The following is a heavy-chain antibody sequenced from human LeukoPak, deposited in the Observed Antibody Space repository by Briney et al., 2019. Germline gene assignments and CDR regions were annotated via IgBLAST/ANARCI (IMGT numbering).Heavy chain of an antibody. D-gene: IGHD6-6*01. CDR2: ISSSSSYI. J-gene: IGHJ4*02. Sequence: GGSLRLSCAASGFTFSSYAMSWVRQAPGKGLEWVSFISSSSSYIYYSDSVKGRFTISRDNAKNSLYLQLNSLRAEDTAVYYCAREYNNSSLVDYWGQGTLVTVSS. V-gene: IGHV3-21*01. CDR1: GFTFSSYA. CDR3: AREYNNSSLVDY.